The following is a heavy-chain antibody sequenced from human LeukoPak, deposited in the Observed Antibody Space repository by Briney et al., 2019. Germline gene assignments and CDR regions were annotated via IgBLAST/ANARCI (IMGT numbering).Heavy chain of an antibody. CDR3: ARALRITMVRGVIYYYYMDV. CDR1: GFTFSGYW. V-gene: IGHV3-74*01. Sequence: GGSLRLSCAASGFTFSGYWMHWVRQAPGKGLVWVSRINSDGSSTSYADSVRGRFTISRDNTKNTLYLQMNSLRAEDTAVYYCARALRITMVRGVIYYYYMDVWGKGTTVTVSS. CDR2: INSDGSST. D-gene: IGHD3-10*01. J-gene: IGHJ6*03.